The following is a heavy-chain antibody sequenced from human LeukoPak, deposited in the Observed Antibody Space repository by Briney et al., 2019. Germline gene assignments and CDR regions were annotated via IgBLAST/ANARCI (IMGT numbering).Heavy chain of an antibody. V-gene: IGHV3-48*01. CDR2: ISSSGRTT. CDR3: VRLTLDTIYSYYYFMDV. Sequence: GGSLRLSCAASGFTFSSYGMHWVRQAPGKGLEWVSYISSSGRTTYYADSVKGRFTISRDNSKNTLYLQMNSLRAEDTAVYYCVRLTLDTIYSYYYFMDVWGKGTTVTVSS. CDR1: GFTFSSYG. J-gene: IGHJ6*03. D-gene: IGHD2-2*01.